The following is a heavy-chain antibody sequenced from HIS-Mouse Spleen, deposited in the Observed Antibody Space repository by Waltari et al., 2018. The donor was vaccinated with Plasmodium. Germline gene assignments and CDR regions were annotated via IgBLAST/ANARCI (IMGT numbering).Heavy chain of an antibody. CDR2: INHSGST. D-gene: IGHD3-10*01. Sequence: QVQLQQWGAGLLKPSETLSRTCAVYGGSFSGYYWSWIRQPPGKGREWIGEINHSGSTNYTPSLKSRVTISVDTSKNQFSLKLSSVTAADTAVYYCASSGSGSYYYWGQGTLVTVSS. J-gene: IGHJ4*02. CDR1: GGSFSGYY. CDR3: ASSGSGSYYY. V-gene: IGHV4-34*01.